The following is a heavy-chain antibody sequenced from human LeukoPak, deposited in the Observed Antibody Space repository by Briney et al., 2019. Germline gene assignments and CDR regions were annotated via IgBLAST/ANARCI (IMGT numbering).Heavy chain of an antibody. D-gene: IGHD3-10*01. Sequence: PGGSLRLSCAASGFTFSSYAMSWVRQAPGKGLEWVSTISDSVGGTYYADSVKGRFTISRDNSKNTLYLQMNSLRAEDTAVYYCARRTVARFGEFYHYYYYYMDVWGKGTTVTISS. CDR2: ISDSVGGT. V-gene: IGHV3-23*01. CDR1: GFTFSSYA. J-gene: IGHJ6*03. CDR3: ARRTVARFGEFYHYYYYYMDV.